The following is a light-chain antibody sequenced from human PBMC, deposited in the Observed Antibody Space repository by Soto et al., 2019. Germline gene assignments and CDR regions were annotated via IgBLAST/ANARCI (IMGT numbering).Light chain of an antibody. CDR3: SSYTSSSTWV. CDR1: SSDVGNYNY. J-gene: IGLJ7*01. Sequence: QSVLTQPASVSGSPGQSITISCTGTSSDVGNYNYVSWYQQHPGTAPKLMIYDVSNRPSGVSNRFSGSKSGNTASLTISGLQAEDEADYYCSSYTSSSTWVFGGGTQLTVL. CDR2: DVS. V-gene: IGLV2-14*01.